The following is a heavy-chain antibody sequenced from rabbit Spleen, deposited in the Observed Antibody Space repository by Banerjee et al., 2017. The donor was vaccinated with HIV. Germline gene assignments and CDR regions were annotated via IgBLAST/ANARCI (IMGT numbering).Heavy chain of an antibody. D-gene: IGHD6-1*01. CDR3: ARWVYGGSDGCGYGNL. Sequence: QEQLVESGGDLVKPGASLTLTCTASGFSFSSGYYMCWVRQAPGKGLEWIACIYTGSSGSAYYASWVNGRFTISKTSTTVTLQMTSLTAADTATYFCARWVYGGSDGCGYGNLWGPGTLVTVS. CDR2: IYTGSSGSA. CDR1: GFSFSSGYY. J-gene: IGHJ4*01. V-gene: IGHV1S45*01.